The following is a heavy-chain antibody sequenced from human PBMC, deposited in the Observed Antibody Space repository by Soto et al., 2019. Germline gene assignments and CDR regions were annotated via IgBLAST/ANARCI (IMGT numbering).Heavy chain of an antibody. V-gene: IGHV3-23*01. D-gene: IGHD2-21*02. CDR1: GFTFTDYA. CDR3: AKFGFAGDEDY. CDR2: ISGIGGST. J-gene: IGHJ4*02. Sequence: PGGSLRLSCAASGFTFTDYALSWVRQAPGKGLEWVATISGIGGSTYLADSVKGRLSISRDNSKNTVSLLMNSLRAEDTAVYYCAKFGFAGDEDYWGQGTLVTVSS.